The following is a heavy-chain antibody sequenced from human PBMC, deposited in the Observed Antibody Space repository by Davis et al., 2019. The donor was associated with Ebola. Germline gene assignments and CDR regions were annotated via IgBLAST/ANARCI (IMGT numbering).Heavy chain of an antibody. CDR1: GFTFSSFW. CDR3: AKYDFYHMDV. Sequence: PGGSLRLSCAASGFTFSSFWMIWVRQAPGKGLEWVANINQDGREAYYVDSVKGRFSISRDNAKNTLYLQTDSLRAEDTAVYYCAKYDFYHMDVWGKGTTVTVSS. CDR2: INQDGREA. V-gene: IGHV3-7*01. D-gene: IGHD2-21*02. J-gene: IGHJ6*03.